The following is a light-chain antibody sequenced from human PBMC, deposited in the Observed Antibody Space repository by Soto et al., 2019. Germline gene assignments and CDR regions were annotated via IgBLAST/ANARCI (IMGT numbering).Light chain of an antibody. J-gene: IGLJ3*02. V-gene: IGLV1-40*01. CDR2: ADN. CDR3: QSYDVSLSAGV. Sequence: QPVLTQPPSVSGAPGQTVSISCTGSSSNLGTGYDVHWYQQFPGRAPKLLIYADNKRPSGVPDRISGSKSGTSASLAMAGLQAEDEANYYCQSYDVSLSAGVFGGGTKLTVL. CDR1: SSNLGTGYD.